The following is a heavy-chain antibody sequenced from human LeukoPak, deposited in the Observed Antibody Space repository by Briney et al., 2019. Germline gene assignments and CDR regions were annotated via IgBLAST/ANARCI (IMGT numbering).Heavy chain of an antibody. D-gene: IGHD2/OR15-2a*01. CDR3: AREPVPRNSGLQY. CDR1: GITFSYCT. Sequence: GASVKVSCKASGITFSYCTITWVRQAPGQGLEWMGRIIPIFGTADYAQRFQGRVTMTTDESTNTAYMELSSLRSEDTAVYYCAREPVPRNSGLQYWGQGTLVTVSS. J-gene: IGHJ4*02. CDR2: IIPIFGTA. V-gene: IGHV1-69*05.